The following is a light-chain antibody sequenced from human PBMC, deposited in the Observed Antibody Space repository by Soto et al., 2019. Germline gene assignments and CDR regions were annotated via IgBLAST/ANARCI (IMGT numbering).Light chain of an antibody. CDR3: QQRYSSPRT. CDR2: DAS. Sequence: EIVLTQNPPTLSWSPGERATLSCRASQSVSSYLAWYQQKPGQAPRLLIYDASNRATGIPARFSGSGSGTDFSLNISSLQPEDLTTYYCQQRYSSPRTFGHGSKVDIK. CDR1: QSVSSY. J-gene: IGKJ1*01. V-gene: IGKV3-11*01.